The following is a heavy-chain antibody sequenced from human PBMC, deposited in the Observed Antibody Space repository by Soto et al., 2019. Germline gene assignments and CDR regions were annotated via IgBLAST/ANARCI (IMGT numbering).Heavy chain of an antibody. Sequence: ASVKVSCKASGYTFTDYYIHWVRQAPGQGLEWMGIINPGGGYTNYAQKFQGRVTMTRDTSTSTVYMELSSLISEDTAVYYCTREREGDSWGQGTLVTVSS. J-gene: IGHJ4*02. CDR1: GYTFTDYY. CDR3: TREREGDS. V-gene: IGHV1-46*01. CDR2: INPGGGYT.